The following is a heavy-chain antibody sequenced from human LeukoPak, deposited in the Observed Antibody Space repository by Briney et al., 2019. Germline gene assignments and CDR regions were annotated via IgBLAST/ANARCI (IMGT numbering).Heavy chain of an antibody. V-gene: IGHV3-23*01. CDR2: ISGSGVST. CDR1: GFTFSSYA. CDR3: AKSDGYNYPFDY. D-gene: IGHD5-24*01. Sequence: GGSLRLPCAASGFTFSSYAMSWVRQAPGKGLEWVSAISGSGVSTYYADSVKGRFTISRDDSKKTLYLQMNSLRAEDTAVYYCAKSDGYNYPFDYWGQGTLVTVSS. J-gene: IGHJ4*02.